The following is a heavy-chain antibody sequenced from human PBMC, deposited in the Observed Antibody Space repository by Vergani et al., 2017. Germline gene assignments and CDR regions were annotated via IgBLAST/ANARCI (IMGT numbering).Heavy chain of an antibody. J-gene: IGHJ3*02. Sequence: QVQVQESGPGLVEPSQTLSLTCTVSGDSINSGDHYWSWIRQPPGKGLEWIATVFHSGSAYYNPSLRRRVTISVETSKNQFSLRLTTLTAADTAVYYCARQFWVSQGVGAFETWGRGTEVSVSS. V-gene: IGHV4-38-2*02. CDR3: ARQFWVSQGVGAFET. D-gene: IGHD3-16*01. CDR1: GDSINSGDHY. CDR2: VFHSGSA.